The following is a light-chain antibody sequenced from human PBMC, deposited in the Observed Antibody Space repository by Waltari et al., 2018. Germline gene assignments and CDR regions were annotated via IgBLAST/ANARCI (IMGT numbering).Light chain of an antibody. V-gene: IGKV1-5*03. Sequence: DIQMTQSPSTLSASVGDRFTITCRASQSISSWLAWYQQKPGKAPTLLIYKASSLESGVPSRFSGSGSGTEFTLTISSLQPDDFATYYCQQYNSYSLTFGGGTKVEIK. CDR1: QSISSW. J-gene: IGKJ4*01. CDR3: QQYNSYSLT. CDR2: KAS.